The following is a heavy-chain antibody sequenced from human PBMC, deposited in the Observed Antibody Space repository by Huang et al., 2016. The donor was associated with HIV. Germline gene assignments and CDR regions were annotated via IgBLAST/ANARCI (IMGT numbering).Heavy chain of an antibody. CDR2: ILYIGST. J-gene: IGHJ4*02. CDR3: VRGKCSGGSCYVFDY. V-gene: IGHV4-61*01. D-gene: IGHD2-15*01. Sequence: LVKPSETLSLTCTVSGASISSDRHYWSWIRQPPGKGLEWIGRILYIGSTNYNPSLESRVTISVDTSKNQFSLRLTSVIAADTAVYYCVRGKCSGGSCYVFDYWGQGTLVPVSS. CDR1: GASISSDRHY.